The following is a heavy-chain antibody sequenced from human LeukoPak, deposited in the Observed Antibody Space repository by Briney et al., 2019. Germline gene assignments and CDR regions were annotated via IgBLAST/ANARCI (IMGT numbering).Heavy chain of an antibody. D-gene: IGHD6-19*01. CDR2: INPNSGGT. V-gene: IGHV1-2*02. J-gene: IGHJ6*02. Sequence: ASMKVSCKASGYTFTGYYMHWVRQAPGQGLEWMGWINPNSGGTNYAQKFQGRVTMTRDTSISTAYMELSRPRSDDTAVYYCARSSNIAVAGPYYYYGMDVWGQGTTVTVSS. CDR1: GYTFTGYY. CDR3: ARSSNIAVAGPYYYYGMDV.